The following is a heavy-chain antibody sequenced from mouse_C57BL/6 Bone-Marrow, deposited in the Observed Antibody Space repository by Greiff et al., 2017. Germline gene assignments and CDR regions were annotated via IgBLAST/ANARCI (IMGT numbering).Heavy chain of an antibody. Sequence: EVKVVESGTVLARPGASVKMSCKTSGYTFTSYWMHWVKQRPGQGLEWIGAIYPGNSDTSYNQKFTGKAKLTAVTSASTAYMELSSLTNEDSAVYYCTRWDAYFDYWGQGTTLTVSS. CDR3: TRWDAYFDY. V-gene: IGHV1-5*01. D-gene: IGHD4-1*01. CDR1: GYTFTSYW. J-gene: IGHJ2*01. CDR2: IYPGNSDT.